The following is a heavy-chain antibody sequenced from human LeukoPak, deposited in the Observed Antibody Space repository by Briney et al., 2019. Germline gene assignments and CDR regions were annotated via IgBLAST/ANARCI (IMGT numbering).Heavy chain of an antibody. Sequence: ASVKVSCKASGYTFTSYAMNWVRQAPGQGLEWMGWINTNTGNPTYAQGFTGRFVFSLDTSVSTAYLQISSLKAEDSAVYYCARESVGIYGDYDYYYGMDVWGQGTTVTVSS. CDR3: ARESVGIYGDYDYYYGMDV. CDR1: GYTFTSYA. J-gene: IGHJ6*02. D-gene: IGHD4-17*01. V-gene: IGHV7-4-1*02. CDR2: INTNTGNP.